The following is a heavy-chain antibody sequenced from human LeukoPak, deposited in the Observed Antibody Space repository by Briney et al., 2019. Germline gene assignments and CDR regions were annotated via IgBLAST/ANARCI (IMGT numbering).Heavy chain of an antibody. CDR3: AKALTLGSSSAFDP. D-gene: IGHD6-13*01. J-gene: IGHJ5*02. Sequence: GGSLRLSCAASGFTFDGYAMHWVRHAPGKGLEWVSGISWNSGSIGYADSVKGRFTISRDNAKNSLYLQMNSLRAEDTALYYCAKALTLGSSSAFDPWGQGTLVTVSS. CDR1: GFTFDGYA. CDR2: ISWNSGSI. V-gene: IGHV3-9*01.